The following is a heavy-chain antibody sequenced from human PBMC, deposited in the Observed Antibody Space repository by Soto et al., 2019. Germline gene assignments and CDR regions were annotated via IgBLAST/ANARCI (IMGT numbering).Heavy chain of an antibody. D-gene: IGHD3-16*01. CDR1: GYSISNGYY. V-gene: IGHV4-38-2*02. Sequence: SETLSLSCTVSGYSISNGYYWGWIRQSPEKGLEWIGTIYHSGTTYYNPSLKSRVIMSIDTSKNQFSLNLNSVTAGDTAVYYCVRDRDSYGSGHANWGQGTLDPVSS. CDR3: VRDRDSYGSGHAN. CDR2: IYHSGTT. J-gene: IGHJ4*02.